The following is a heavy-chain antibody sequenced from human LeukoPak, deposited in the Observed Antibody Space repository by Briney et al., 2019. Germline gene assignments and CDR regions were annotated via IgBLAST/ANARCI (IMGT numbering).Heavy chain of an antibody. D-gene: IGHD5-18*01. Sequence: PSETLSLTCTASGGSISSGGYYWSWIRQHPGKGLEWIGYIYYSGSTYYNPSLKSRVTISVDTSKNQFSLKLSSVTAADTAAYYCARATARPKFDYWGQGTLVTVSS. CDR2: IYYSGST. J-gene: IGHJ4*02. V-gene: IGHV4-31*03. CDR1: GGSISSGGYY. CDR3: ARATARPKFDY.